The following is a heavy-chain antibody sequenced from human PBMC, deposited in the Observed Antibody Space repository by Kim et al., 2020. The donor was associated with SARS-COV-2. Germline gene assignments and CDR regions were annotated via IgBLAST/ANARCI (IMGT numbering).Heavy chain of an antibody. D-gene: IGHD1-26*01. V-gene: IGHV3-30*04. CDR3: ARPKVGYFDY. CDR1: GFTFSSYA. J-gene: IGHJ4*02. Sequence: GGSLRLSCAASGFTFSSYAMHWVRQAPGKGLEWVAVISYDGSNKYYADSVKGRFTISRDNYKNTLYLQMNSLRAEDTAVYYCARPKVGYFDYWGQGTLVTVSS. CDR2: ISYDGSNK.